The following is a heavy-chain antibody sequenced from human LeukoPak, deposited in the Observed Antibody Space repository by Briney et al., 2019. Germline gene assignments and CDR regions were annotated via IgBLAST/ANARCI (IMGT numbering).Heavy chain of an antibody. Sequence: PSETLSLTCTVSGGSISSYYWSWIRQPPGKGLEWIGYIYYSGSTNYNPSLKSRVTISVDTSKNQFSLKLSSVTAADTAVYYCARAATWIGGYYYMDVWGKGTTVTIPS. CDR1: GGSISSYY. V-gene: IGHV4-59*01. J-gene: IGHJ6*03. CDR3: ARAATWIGGYYYMDV. D-gene: IGHD5-12*01. CDR2: IYYSGST.